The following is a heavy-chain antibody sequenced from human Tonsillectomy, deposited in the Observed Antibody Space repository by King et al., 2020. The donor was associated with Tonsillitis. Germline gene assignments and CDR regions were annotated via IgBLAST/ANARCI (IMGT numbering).Heavy chain of an antibody. J-gene: IGHJ6*02. V-gene: IGHV3-30*18. CDR1: GFTFSSYG. CDR2: ISYDGSNK. Sequence: QLVQSGGGVVQPGRSLRLSCAASGFTFSSYGMHWVRQAPGKGLEWVAVISYDGSNKYYAESVKGRFTISRDNSKNTLYLQMNSLRAEDTAVYYCAKGLRWFGVLLYTHHYYYYGMDVWGQGTTVTVSS. CDR3: AKGLRWFGVLLYTHHYYYYGMDV. D-gene: IGHD3-10*01.